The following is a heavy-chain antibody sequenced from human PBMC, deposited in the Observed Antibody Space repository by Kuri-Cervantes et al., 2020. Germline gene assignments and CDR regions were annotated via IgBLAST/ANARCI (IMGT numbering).Heavy chain of an antibody. CDR3: ARGRRRSEYLDYFDY. D-gene: IGHD1-14*01. CDR2: ISYDGSNK. CDR1: GFTFSSYG. Sequence: LSLTCAASGFTFSSYGMHWVRQAPGKGLEWVAVISYDGSNKYYADSVKGRFTISRDNSRNTLYLQMNSLRAEDTAVYYCARGRRRSEYLDYFDYWGQGTLVTVSS. V-gene: IGHV3-30*03. J-gene: IGHJ4*02.